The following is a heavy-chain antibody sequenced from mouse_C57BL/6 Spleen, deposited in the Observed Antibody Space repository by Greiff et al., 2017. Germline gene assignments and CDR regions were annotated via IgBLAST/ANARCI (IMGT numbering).Heavy chain of an antibody. Sequence: QVQLQQSGPELVKPGASVKISCKASGYAFRSSWMNWVKQRPGKGLEWIGRIYPGDGDTNYNGKFKGKATLTADKSSSTAYMQLSSLTSEDSAVYFCARHSSGYPFDYWGQGTTLTVSS. V-gene: IGHV1-82*01. CDR2: IYPGDGDT. CDR3: ARHSSGYPFDY. D-gene: IGHD3-2*02. J-gene: IGHJ2*01. CDR1: GYAFRSSW.